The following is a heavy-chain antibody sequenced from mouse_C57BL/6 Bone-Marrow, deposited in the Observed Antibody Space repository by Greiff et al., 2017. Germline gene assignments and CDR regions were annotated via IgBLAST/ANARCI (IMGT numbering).Heavy chain of an antibody. D-gene: IGHD1-1*01. J-gene: IGHJ2*01. V-gene: IGHV14-3*01. Sequence: VQLQQSVAELVRPGASVKLSCTASGFNIKNTYMHWVKQRPEQGLEWIGRIDPANGNTKYAPKFQGKATITAATASNTAYLQLSSLTSGDTAIYYCARGIYGRSYSFDYWGQGTTLTVAS. CDR2: IDPANGNT. CDR3: ARGIYGRSYSFDY. CDR1: GFNIKNTY.